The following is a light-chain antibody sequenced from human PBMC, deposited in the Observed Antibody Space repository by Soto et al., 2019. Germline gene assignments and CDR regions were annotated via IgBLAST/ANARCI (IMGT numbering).Light chain of an antibody. CDR1: QAITSY. V-gene: IGKV1-39*01. Sequence: DIQMTQSPSSLSAFVGDRVTITCRASQAITSYLNWYQEKPGQAPKLLIYGASSLQSGVPSRFSGSGSGTDFTLTISSLQPDDIATYYCQQSYSPLLSCGGGTKVEIK. J-gene: IGKJ4*01. CDR2: GAS. CDR3: QQSYSPLLS.